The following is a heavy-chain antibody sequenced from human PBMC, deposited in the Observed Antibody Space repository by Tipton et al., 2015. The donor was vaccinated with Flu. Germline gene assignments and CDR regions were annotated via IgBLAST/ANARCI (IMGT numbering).Heavy chain of an antibody. CDR3: ARLNTDILTGYYRVVDR. D-gene: IGHD3-9*01. CDR2: IYSTGTT. CDR1: GGSISSGDYH. Sequence: LRLSCTVSGGSISSGDYHWGWVRQPPGKGLEWIGHIYSTGTTYYNPSLKSRVAISLDTSKNQFSLKPSSVTATDTAMYYCARLNTDILTGYYRVVDRWGQGTLVTVSS. V-gene: IGHV4-30-4*01. J-gene: IGHJ5*02.